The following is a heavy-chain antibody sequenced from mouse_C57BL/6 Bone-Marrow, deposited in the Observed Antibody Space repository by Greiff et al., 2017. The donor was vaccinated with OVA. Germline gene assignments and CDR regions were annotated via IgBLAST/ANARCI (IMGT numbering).Heavy chain of an antibody. J-gene: IGHJ2*01. Sequence: QVQLQQPGAELVKPGASVKVSCKASGYTFTSYWMHWVKQRPGQGLEWIGRIHPSDSDTNSNQKFKGKATLTVDKSSSTAYMQLSSLTSEDSAVDYCAIPLSIPLSYFDDWGQGTTLTVSS. V-gene: IGHV1-74*01. CDR2: IHPSDSDT. CDR1: GYTFTSYW. CDR3: AIPLSIPLSYFDD.